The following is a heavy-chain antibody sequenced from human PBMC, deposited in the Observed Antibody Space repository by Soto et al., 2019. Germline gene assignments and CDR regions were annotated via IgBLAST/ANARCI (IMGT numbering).Heavy chain of an antibody. D-gene: IGHD2-8*01. V-gene: IGHV4-30-4*01. CDR3: AREIRYCHNGLCHSYGMDV. CDR2: SHNSGST. CDR1: GASVTTGDSY. Sequence: QVQLHEAGPGLVKPSQTLSLTCSVSGASVTTGDSYWSWIRQPPGMGLEWIGFSHNSGSTYYSPSLRGRLTISVDTYNNQFSLKLNSVTATDTAVYFCAREIRYCHNGLCHSYGMDVWGQGTTVTVSS. J-gene: IGHJ6*02.